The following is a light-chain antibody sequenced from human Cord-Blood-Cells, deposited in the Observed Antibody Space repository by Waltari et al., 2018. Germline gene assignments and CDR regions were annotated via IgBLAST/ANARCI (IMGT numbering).Light chain of an antibody. CDR3: QQSYSTPRT. V-gene: IGKV1-39*01. Sequence: DSGTNTCRASQSISSYLNWYQQKPGKAPKLLIYAASSLQSGVPSRFSGSGSGTDFTLTISSLQPEDFATYYCQQSYSTPRTFGQGTKVEIK. J-gene: IGKJ1*01. CDR2: AAS. CDR1: QSISSY.